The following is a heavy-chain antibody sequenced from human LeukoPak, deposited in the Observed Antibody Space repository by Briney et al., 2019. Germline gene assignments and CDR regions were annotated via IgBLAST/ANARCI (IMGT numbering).Heavy chain of an antibody. J-gene: IGHJ4*02. CDR3: ARDQHLIMVRGVPDY. Sequence: DSVKGRFTISRDNAKRSVHLQMNSLRAEDTAVYYCARDQHLIMVRGVPDYWGQGTLVTVSS. D-gene: IGHD3-10*01. V-gene: IGHV3-48*01.